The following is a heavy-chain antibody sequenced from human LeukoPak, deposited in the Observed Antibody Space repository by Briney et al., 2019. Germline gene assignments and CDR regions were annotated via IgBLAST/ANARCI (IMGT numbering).Heavy chain of an antibody. CDR3: ARGGPIYSYGTWGYYYYMDV. V-gene: IGHV4-4*07. J-gene: IGHJ6*03. Sequence: KASETLSLTCTVSGGSISSYYWSWIRQPAGKGLEWIGRIYTSGSTNYNPSLKSRVTISVDTSKNQFSLKLSSVTAADTAVYYCARGGPIYSYGTWGYYYYMDVWGKGTTVTVSS. CDR1: GGSISSYY. CDR2: IYTSGST. D-gene: IGHD5-18*01.